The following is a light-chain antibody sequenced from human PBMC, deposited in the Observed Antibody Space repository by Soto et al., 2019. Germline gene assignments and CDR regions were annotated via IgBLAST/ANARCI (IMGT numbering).Light chain of an antibody. CDR3: CSYAGSSTYV. J-gene: IGLJ1*01. CDR1: SSDVGSYDV. Sequence: QSVLTQPPSASGSPGQSVTISCTGTSSDVGSYDVVSWYQQHPGKAPKLMIYEGNKRPSGISNRFSASKSGNTASLTISGLQAEDEADYYCCSYAGSSTYVFGTGTKVTVL. V-gene: IGLV2-23*01. CDR2: EGN.